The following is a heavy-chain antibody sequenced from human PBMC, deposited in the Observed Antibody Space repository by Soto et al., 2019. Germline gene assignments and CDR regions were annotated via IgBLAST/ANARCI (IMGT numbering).Heavy chain of an antibody. D-gene: IGHD6-6*01. V-gene: IGHV2-5*01. CDR2: IYWNDDK. Sequence: QITLKESGPTLVKPTQTLTLTCTFSGFSLSTSGVGVGWIRQPPGKALEWLALIYWNDDKRYSPSLKSRLTITKDTSKNQVVLTMTNMDPVDTATYYCARRPTPARPFDYWGQGTLVTVSS. J-gene: IGHJ4*02. CDR3: ARRPTPARPFDY. CDR1: GFSLSTSGVG.